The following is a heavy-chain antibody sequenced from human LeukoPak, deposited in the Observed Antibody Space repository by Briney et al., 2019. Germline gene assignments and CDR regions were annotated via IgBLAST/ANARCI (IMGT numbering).Heavy chain of an antibody. CDR1: GGSISSGSYY. Sequence: PSQTLSLTRTVSGGSISSGSYYWSWIRQPAGKGLEWIGRIYTSGSTNYNPSLKSRVTISVDTSKNQFSLKLSSVTAADTAVYYCARKRRYSGSYDPWGQGTLVTVSS. CDR2: IYTSGST. V-gene: IGHV4-61*02. CDR3: ARKRRYSGSYDP. D-gene: IGHD1-26*01. J-gene: IGHJ5*02.